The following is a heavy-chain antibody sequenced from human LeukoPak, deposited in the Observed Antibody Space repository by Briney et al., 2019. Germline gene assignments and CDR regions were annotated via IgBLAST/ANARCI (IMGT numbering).Heavy chain of an antibody. D-gene: IGHD4-11*01. CDR2: INPSGGST. V-gene: IGHV1-46*01. CDR3: ARGKIQKPFYFHY. CDR1: GYTFTSYY. J-gene: IGHJ4*02. Sequence: ASVKVSCKASGYTFTSYYMHWVRQAPGQGLEWMGIINPSGGSTSYAQKVQGRVTMTRDTSTSKVYMELSILRSKDKALYYCARGKIQKPFYFHYWGQGTLVTVSS.